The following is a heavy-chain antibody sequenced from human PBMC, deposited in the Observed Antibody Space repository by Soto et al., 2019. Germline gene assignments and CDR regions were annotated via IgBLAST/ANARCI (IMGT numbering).Heavy chain of an antibody. CDR3: ARVRIAAAGLSDY. V-gene: IGHV3-33*01. J-gene: IGHJ4*02. Sequence: GGSLRLSCAASGFHFSSYVMHWVRQAPGKGLEWVAVIWYDGSNKYYADSVKGRFTISRDNSKNTLYLQMNSLRAEDTAVYYCARVRIAAAGLSDYWGQGTLVTVSS. CDR1: GFHFSSYV. CDR2: IWYDGSNK. D-gene: IGHD6-13*01.